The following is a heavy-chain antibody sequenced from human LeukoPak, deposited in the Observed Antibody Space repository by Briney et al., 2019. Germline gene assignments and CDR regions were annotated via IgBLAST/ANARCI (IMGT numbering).Heavy chain of an antibody. V-gene: IGHV1-2*02. D-gene: IGHD2-2*01. CDR2: INPNSGGT. J-gene: IGHJ6*03. Sequence: ASVKVSCKASGYTFTRYDINWVRQAPGQGLEWMGWINPNSGGTNYAQKFQGRVTMTRDTSISTAYMELSRLRSDDTAVYYCARGGYCSSTSCRYYYYYYMDVWGKGTTVTVSS. CDR3: ARGGYCSSTSCRYYYYYYMDV. CDR1: GYTFTRYD.